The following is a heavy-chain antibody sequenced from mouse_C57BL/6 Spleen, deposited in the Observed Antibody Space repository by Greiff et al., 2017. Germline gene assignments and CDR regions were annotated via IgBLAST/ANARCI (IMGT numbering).Heavy chain of an antibody. Sequence: EVQLQQSGPELVKPGASVKISCKASGYSFTDYNMNWVKQSNGKSLEWIGVINTNYGTTSYNKTFKGKVTLTVDQSSSTAYMQLNSLTSEDSAVYSCARKDYYGSSYAMDYWGQGASVTVSS. CDR1: GYSFTDYN. V-gene: IGHV1-39*01. CDR2: INTNYGTT. CDR3: ARKDYYGSSYAMDY. J-gene: IGHJ4*01. D-gene: IGHD1-1*01.